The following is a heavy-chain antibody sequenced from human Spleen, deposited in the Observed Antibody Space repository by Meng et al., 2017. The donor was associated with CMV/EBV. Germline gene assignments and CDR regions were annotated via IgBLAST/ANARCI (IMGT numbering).Heavy chain of an antibody. CDR2: IHYTEGT. CDR1: GGFISDYY. CDR3: ARDWSGYDGFDY. J-gene: IGHJ4*02. V-gene: IGHV4-59*01. Sequence: SETLSLTCSVSGGFISDYYWNWIRQPPGKGLEWIGYIHYTEGTNYNPSLKSRVTISVDTSKTQFSLKLSSVTAADTAVYYCARDWSGYDGFDYWGQGTLVTVSS. D-gene: IGHD5-12*01.